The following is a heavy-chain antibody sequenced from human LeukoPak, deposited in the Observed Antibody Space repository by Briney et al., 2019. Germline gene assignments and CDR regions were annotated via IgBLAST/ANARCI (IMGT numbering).Heavy chain of an antibody. J-gene: IGHJ4*02. CDR1: GFSFSDSS. CDR3: VRLRRNSDRSGYYYYYNY. D-gene: IGHD3-22*01. CDR2: IYATSTSI. V-gene: IGHV3-21*01. Sequence: GGSPRDSCADPGFSFSDSSVNCGCHGLREVREWVSPIYATSTSIYYADAVRGRFTISRDNAKSSVYLQMNSLRAEDTALYYCVRLRRNSDRSGYYYYYNYWGQGILVTVSS.